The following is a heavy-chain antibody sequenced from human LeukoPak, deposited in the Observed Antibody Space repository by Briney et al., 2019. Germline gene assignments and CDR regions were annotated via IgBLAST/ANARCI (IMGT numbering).Heavy chain of an antibody. D-gene: IGHD3-9*01. CDR2: SRGRLSSFST. CDR3: TRSDNTGYLSY. V-gene: IGHV3-72*01. CDR1: GVTFSDHK. Sequence: GGSLRLSCAAAGVTFSDHKMDWVRQAPGKGLEWLGRSRGRLSSFSTEYAASVRGRIIISREESRNSVYLQMNSLKTEDTAIYYCTRSDNTGYLSYWGQGTLVTVSS. J-gene: IGHJ4*02.